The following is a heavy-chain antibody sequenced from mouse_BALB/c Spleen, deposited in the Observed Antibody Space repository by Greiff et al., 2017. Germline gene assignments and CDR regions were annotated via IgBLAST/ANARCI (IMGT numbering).Heavy chain of an antibody. Sequence: EVQLVESGGGLVKPGGSLKLSCAASGFTFSSYAMSWVRQTPEKRLEWVASISSGGFIYYPDSVKDRFTISRDNARYILYLQMSSLRSEDTAMYYCATEAYYRFDFWGQGTTLTVSS. CDR3: ATEAYYRFDF. D-gene: IGHD2-14*01. CDR1: GFTFSSYA. V-gene: IGHV5-6-5*01. CDR2: ISSGGFI. J-gene: IGHJ2*01.